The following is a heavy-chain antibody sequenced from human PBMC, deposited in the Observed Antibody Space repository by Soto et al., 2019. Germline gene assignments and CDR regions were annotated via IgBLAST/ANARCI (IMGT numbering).Heavy chain of an antibody. D-gene: IGHD2-2*02. CDR1: GFTFSSYA. V-gene: IGHV3-30-3*01. J-gene: IGHJ4*02. CDR3: ARDNTEGHFDY. CDR2: ISYDGSNK. Sequence: QVQLVESGGGVVQPGRSLRLSCAASGFTFSSYAMHWVRQAPGKGLEWVAVISYDGSNKYYADSVKGRFTISRDNSKNTLYLQMNSLRAEDTAVYYCARDNTEGHFDYWGQGTLVTVSS.